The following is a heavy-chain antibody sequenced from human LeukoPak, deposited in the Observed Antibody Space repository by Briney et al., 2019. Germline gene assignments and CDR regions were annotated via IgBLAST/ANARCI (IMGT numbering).Heavy chain of an antibody. CDR3: ARETDGYNVGNFDY. Sequence: ASVKVSCKASGYTFTNYGISWVRQAPGQGLEWMGWISAYNGNTNSAQKLQGRVTMTTGTSTSTAYMELRSLRSDDTAVYYCARETDGYNVGNFDYWGQGTLVTVSS. D-gene: IGHD5-24*01. V-gene: IGHV1-18*01. CDR2: ISAYNGNT. CDR1: GYTFTNYG. J-gene: IGHJ4*02.